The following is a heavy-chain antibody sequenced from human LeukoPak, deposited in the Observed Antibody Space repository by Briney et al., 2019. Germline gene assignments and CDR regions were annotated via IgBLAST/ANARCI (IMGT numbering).Heavy chain of an antibody. V-gene: IGHV1-46*01. CDR2: INPSAGTT. CDR1: VYTFTSYY. Sequence: ASVKVSCKASVYTFTSYYINWVRQAPGQGLEWMGIINPSAGTTAYPQKFQGRVTMTRDTSTSTVYMDLSSLRSDDTAVYYCAKDRGGPGYCGSTSYPLDYWGQGTLVTVSS. J-gene: IGHJ4*02. CDR3: AKDRGGPGYCGSTSYPLDY. D-gene: IGHD2-2*01.